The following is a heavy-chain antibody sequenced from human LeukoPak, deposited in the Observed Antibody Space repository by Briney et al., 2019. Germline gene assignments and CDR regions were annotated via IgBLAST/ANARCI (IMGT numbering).Heavy chain of an antibody. CDR3: ARTTDY. J-gene: IGHJ4*02. CDR2: INHSGST. Sequence: SETLSLTCAVYGGSFSGYYWSWIRQPPGKGLEWIGEINHSGSTNYNPSLKSRVTISVDTSKNQFSLKLSSVTAADTAVYYCARTTDYWGQGTLVTVSS. V-gene: IGHV4-34*01. CDR1: GGSFSGYY. D-gene: IGHD1-14*01.